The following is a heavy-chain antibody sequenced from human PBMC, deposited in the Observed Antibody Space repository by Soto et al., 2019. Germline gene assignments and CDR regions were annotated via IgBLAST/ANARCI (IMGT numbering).Heavy chain of an antibody. Sequence: SETLSLTCAVYGGSFSGYYWSWIRQPPGKGLEWIGEINHSGSTNYNPSLKSRVTISVDTSKNQFSLKLSSVTAADTAVYYCARALYATRFNYYDSSGPIDYWGQGTLVTVAS. D-gene: IGHD3-22*01. J-gene: IGHJ4*02. CDR2: INHSGST. V-gene: IGHV4-34*01. CDR1: GGSFSGYY. CDR3: ARALYATRFNYYDSSGPIDY.